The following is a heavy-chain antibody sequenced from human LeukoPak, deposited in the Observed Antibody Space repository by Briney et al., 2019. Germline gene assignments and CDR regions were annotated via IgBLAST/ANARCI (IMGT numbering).Heavy chain of an antibody. CDR3: ARRAGAYSHPYDY. CDR2: ISGSSSYI. D-gene: IGHD4/OR15-4a*01. Sequence: GGSLRLSCAASGFTFSSYSMNWVRQAPGKGLEWVSCISGSSSYIYSADSVKGRFTISRHNAKNSLYLQMNSLRAEDTAVYYCARRAGAYSHPYDYWGQGTLVTVSS. V-gene: IGHV3-21*04. CDR1: GFTFSSYS. J-gene: IGHJ4*02.